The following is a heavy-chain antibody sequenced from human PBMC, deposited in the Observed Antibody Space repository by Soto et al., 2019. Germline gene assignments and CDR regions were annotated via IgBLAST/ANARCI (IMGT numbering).Heavy chain of an antibody. D-gene: IGHD2-8*01. J-gene: IGHJ4*02. CDR1: GGSISSYY. CDR2: IYYSGST. CDR3: ARHFYCTNGVCHDD. Sequence: SETLSLTCTVSGGSISSYYWSWIRQPPGKGLEWIGYIYYSGSTNYNPSLKSRVTISVDTSKNQFSLKLSSVTAADTAVYYCARHFYCTNGVCHDDWGQGTLVNVSS. V-gene: IGHV4-59*08.